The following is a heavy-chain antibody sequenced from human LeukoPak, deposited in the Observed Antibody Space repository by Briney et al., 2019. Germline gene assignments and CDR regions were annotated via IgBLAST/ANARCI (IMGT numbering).Heavy chain of an antibody. D-gene: IGHD6-13*01. CDR3: ARSSAAATQAFDI. V-gene: IGHV4-30-2*01. Sequence: SQTLSLTCAVSGGSFSSDGYSWSWMRPPPGKGLEWIGYIYHSGNTYYNPSLKSRVTISVDRSKNQFSLKLSSVTAADTAVYYCARSSAAATQAFDIWGQGTMVTVSS. J-gene: IGHJ3*02. CDR1: GGSFSSDGYS. CDR2: IYHSGNT.